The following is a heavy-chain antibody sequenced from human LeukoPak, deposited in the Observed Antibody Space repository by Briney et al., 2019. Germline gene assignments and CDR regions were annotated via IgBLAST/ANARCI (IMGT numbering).Heavy chain of an antibody. CDR2: IFTGGTT. V-gene: IGHV3-53*01. CDR1: GFTVSSNY. Sequence: PGGSLRLSCAASGFTVSSNYVSWVRQVPGKGLELVSVIFTGGTTYYADSVRDRFTISRDNSKNTLFLQMNSLRAEDTAVYHCAKDLSYGFDYWGRGTLVTVS. CDR3: AKDLSYGFDY. D-gene: IGHD5-18*01. J-gene: IGHJ4*02.